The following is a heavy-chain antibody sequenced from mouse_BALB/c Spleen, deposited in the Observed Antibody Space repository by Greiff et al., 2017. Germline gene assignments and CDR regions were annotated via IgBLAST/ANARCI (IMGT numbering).Heavy chain of an antibody. J-gene: IGHJ1*01. D-gene: IGHD2-3*01. CDR2: IYPGNVNT. V-gene: IGHV1S56*01. CDR3: ARGDGYYWYFDV. Sequence: QVQLQQSGAELARPGASVKLSCKASGYTFTSYYIHWVKQRPGQGLEWIGWIYPGNVNTKYNEKFKGKATLTADKSSSTAYMQLSSLTSEDSAVYFCARGDGYYWYFDVWGAGTTVTVSS. CDR1: GYTFTSYY.